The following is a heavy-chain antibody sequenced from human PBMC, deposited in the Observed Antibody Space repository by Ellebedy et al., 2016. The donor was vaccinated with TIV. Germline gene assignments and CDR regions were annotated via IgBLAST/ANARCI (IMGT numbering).Heavy chain of an antibody. V-gene: IGHV3-72*01. CDR1: GFTFSDHY. D-gene: IGHD1-26*01. CDR2: IKNKANSYST. Sequence: PGGSLRLSCAASGFTFSDHYMDWVRQAPGKGLEWVGRIKNKANSYSTQYAASVKGRFIISRDDSKNSLSLQMNSLKTEDTAVYYCTRVKLVDRTYASRGLDYWGQGTLVTVSS. J-gene: IGHJ4*02. CDR3: TRVKLVDRTYASRGLDY.